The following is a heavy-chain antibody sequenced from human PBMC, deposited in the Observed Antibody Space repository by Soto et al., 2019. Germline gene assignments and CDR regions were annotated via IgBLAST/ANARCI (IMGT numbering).Heavy chain of an antibody. Sequence: PSETLSLTCTVSGGSISSSSYYWGWIRQPPGKGLEWIGSIYYSGNTYYNPSLKSRVTISVDTPKNQFSLKLSSVTAADTAVYYCASQTYCYDSSGYYTLWGQGTLVTVSS. D-gene: IGHD3-22*01. CDR1: GGSISSSSYY. V-gene: IGHV4-39*01. J-gene: IGHJ4*02. CDR3: ASQTYCYDSSGYYTL. CDR2: IYYSGNT.